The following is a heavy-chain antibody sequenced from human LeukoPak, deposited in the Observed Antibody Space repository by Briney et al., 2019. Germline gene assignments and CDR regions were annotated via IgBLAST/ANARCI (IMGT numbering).Heavy chain of an antibody. D-gene: IGHD3-16*01. CDR3: PRELRFGEMVTIRRAFDI. V-gene: IGHV1-2*02. Sequence: ASVKVSCTASGYTFTNYYMHWVRQAPGQGLEWMGWINPNSGHTNYAQKFQGRVAMTRYTSISTAYMELSRLRSDDTAVYYCPRELRFGEMVTIRRAFDIWGQGTMVTVSS. CDR1: GYTFTNYY. J-gene: IGHJ3*02. CDR2: INPNSGHT.